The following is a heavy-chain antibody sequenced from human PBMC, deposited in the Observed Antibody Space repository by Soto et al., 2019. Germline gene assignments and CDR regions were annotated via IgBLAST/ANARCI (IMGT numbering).Heavy chain of an antibody. CDR3: ARVGMVATPVRYMDA. D-gene: IGHD5-12*01. CDR1: DGSISNYY. J-gene: IGHJ6*03. Sequence: PSETLSLTCTVSDGSISNYYWSWIRQPPGKGLEWIGCLYYSGNTSYNPSLKSRVTISVDTSKNQFSLKLSSVTAADTAVYYCARVGMVATPVRYMDAWGKGTTVTVSS. V-gene: IGHV4-59*01. CDR2: LYYSGNT.